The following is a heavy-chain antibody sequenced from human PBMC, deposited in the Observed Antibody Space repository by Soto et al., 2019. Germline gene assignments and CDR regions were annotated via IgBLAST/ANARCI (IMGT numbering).Heavy chain of an antibody. D-gene: IGHD6-19*01. CDR2: INPSGGST. CDR1: GYTFNSYY. Sequence: GASVKVSCKASGYTFNSYYMHWVRQAPGQGLEWMGIINPSGGSTSYAQKFQGRVTMTRDTSTSTVYMELSSLRSEDTAVYYCARGEVTGGWYGGVGDYYYMDVWGKGTTVTVSS. J-gene: IGHJ6*03. V-gene: IGHV1-46*02. CDR3: ARGEVTGGWYGGVGDYYYMDV.